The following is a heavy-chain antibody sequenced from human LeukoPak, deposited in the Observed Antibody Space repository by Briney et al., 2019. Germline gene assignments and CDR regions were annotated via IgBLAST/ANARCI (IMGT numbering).Heavy chain of an antibody. CDR1: GGSITSKNYY. D-gene: IGHD3-3*01. CDR2: IHYSGSS. Sequence: PSEALSLTCTVSGGSITSKNYYWGWIRQSPGKGLEWIGSIHYSGSSYYNPSLKSRVFISMDTSKGQFLLRVSSVTVADTAIYYCARQQGYYDFETATAFPPYYFDSWGQGTLVTSSS. V-gene: IGHV4-39*01. CDR3: ARQQGYYDFETATAFPPYYFDS. J-gene: IGHJ4*02.